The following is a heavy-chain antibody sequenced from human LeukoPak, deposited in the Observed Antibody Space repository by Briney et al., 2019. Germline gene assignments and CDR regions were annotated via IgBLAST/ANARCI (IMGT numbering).Heavy chain of an antibody. CDR1: GGSFSGYY. V-gene: IGHV4-34*01. CDR2: INHSGST. D-gene: IGHD3-3*01. J-gene: IGHJ4*02. Sequence: SETLSPTCAVYGGSFSGYYWSWIRQPPGKGLEWIGEINHSGSTNYNPSLKSRVTISVDTSKNQFSLKLSSVTAADTAVYYCASSFRGVVSFDYWGQGTLVTVSS. CDR3: ASSFRGVVSFDY.